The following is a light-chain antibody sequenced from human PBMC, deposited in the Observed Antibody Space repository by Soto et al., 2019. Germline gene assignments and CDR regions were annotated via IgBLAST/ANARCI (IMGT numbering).Light chain of an antibody. Sequence: TPAASLFWAPGHAVTISCTGTSSDGGGYNYVSWYQHHPGKAPKLMIYDVSNRPSGVSNRFSGSKSGNTASLSISGLQPEDEADYYCSSYRTSNTRQIVCGTGTKVTVL. CDR3: SSYRTSNTRQIV. CDR1: SSDGGGYNY. CDR2: DVS. V-gene: IGLV2-14*03. J-gene: IGLJ1*01.